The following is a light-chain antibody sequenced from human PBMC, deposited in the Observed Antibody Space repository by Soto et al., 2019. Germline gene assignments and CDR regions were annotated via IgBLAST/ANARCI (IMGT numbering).Light chain of an antibody. CDR1: RSDVGGYNY. Sequence: QSALTQPASVSGSHGQSITISCTGTRSDVGGYNYVSWYQQHPGKAPKLMIYEVSNRPSGVSNRFSGSKSGNTASLTISGLQAEDEADYYCSSYTSSSTLVFGGGTQLTVL. J-gene: IGLJ7*01. CDR2: EVS. CDR3: SSYTSSSTLV. V-gene: IGLV2-14*01.